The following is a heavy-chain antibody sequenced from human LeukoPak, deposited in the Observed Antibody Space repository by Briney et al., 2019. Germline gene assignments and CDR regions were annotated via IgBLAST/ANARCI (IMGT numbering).Heavy chain of an antibody. CDR1: GYTFTGYY. V-gene: IGHV1-2*02. CDR2: INTNSGGT. Sequence: ASVSPSSKASGYTFTGYYIHWVRQAPGQGPEWMGWINTNSGGTNYGQKFQGRVTMTRDTSISTANMELSRLTSDDTAVYYCARGLAVMSPFDFWGQGTLVTVSS. D-gene: IGHD4-11*01. J-gene: IGHJ4*02. CDR3: ARGLAVMSPFDF.